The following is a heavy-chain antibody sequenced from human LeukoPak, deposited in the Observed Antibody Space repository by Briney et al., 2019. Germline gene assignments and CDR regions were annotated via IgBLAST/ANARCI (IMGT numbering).Heavy chain of an antibody. CDR2: ISSGSSYI. Sequence: PGGSLRLSCAASGLTFSRYSMNWVRQAPGKGLEWVSSISSGSSYIYYADSVKGRFTISRDNAKNSLYLQMNSLRAEDTAVYYCARGRIVGATDSDYWGQGTLVTVSS. CDR1: GLTFSRYS. CDR3: ARGRIVGATDSDY. J-gene: IGHJ4*02. D-gene: IGHD1-26*01. V-gene: IGHV3-21*01.